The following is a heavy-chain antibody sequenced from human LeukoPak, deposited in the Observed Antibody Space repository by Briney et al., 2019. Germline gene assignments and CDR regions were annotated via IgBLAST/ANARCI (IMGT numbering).Heavy chain of an antibody. CDR3: AGLITGVWFSLDY. V-gene: IGHV4-39*07. CDR1: GGSISNTNYY. CDR2: INYSGTT. Sequence: PSETLSLTCTVSGGSISNTNYYWGWIRQPPGKGLEWIGSINYSGTTYYNPSLKSRLTISVDTSKNQFSLKLSSVTAADTAVYYCAGLITGVWFSLDYWGQGTLVTVSS. D-gene: IGHD1-20*01. J-gene: IGHJ4*02.